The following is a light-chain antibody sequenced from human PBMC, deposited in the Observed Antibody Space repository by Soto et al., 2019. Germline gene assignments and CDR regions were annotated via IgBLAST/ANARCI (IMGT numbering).Light chain of an antibody. CDR2: GAS. Sequence: EIVLTQSPGTLSLSPGERATLSCWASQSVSSSYLAWYQQKPGQAPRLPIYGASSRATGIPDGFSGSGSGTDFTLTISRLEPEDFAVYYCQQYGSSPPITFGRGTRLEIK. J-gene: IGKJ5*01. CDR3: QQYGSSPPIT. CDR1: QSVSSSY. V-gene: IGKV3-20*01.